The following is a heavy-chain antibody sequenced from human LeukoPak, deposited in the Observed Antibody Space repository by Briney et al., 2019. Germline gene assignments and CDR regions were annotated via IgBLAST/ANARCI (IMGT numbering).Heavy chain of an antibody. CDR2: INGFNGAA. D-gene: IGHD1-26*01. Sequence: ASVKVSCKASGYTSTNYGISWVRQAPGQGLEWMGWINGFNGAANYAQTLQGRVTMTTDKSTATAYLELTSLKSVDTAIYFCARGGGVGATIDYWGQGTLVTVSS. CDR1: GYTSTNYG. V-gene: IGHV1-18*01. CDR3: ARGGGVGATIDY. J-gene: IGHJ4*02.